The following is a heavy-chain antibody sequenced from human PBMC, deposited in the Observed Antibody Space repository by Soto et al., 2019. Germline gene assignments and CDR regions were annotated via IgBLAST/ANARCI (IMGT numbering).Heavy chain of an antibody. D-gene: IGHD3-10*01. J-gene: IGHJ4*02. CDR1: GGAITSGDYY. CDR3: ARAWGDFYGRTQYYFDS. V-gene: IGHV4-30-4*01. Sequence: SETLSLTCTVSGGAITSGDYYWSWIRQPPGKGLEWIGYIYYSGTTYHNPSLKSRVTMSVDTSKNQFSLNLSSVTAADTAVYSCARAWGDFYGRTQYYFDSWGQGPLVTVSS. CDR2: IYYSGTT.